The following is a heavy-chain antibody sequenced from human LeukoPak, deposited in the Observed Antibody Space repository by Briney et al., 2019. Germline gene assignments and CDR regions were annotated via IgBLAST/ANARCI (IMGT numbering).Heavy chain of an antibody. J-gene: IGHJ6*03. CDR1: GGTFRNYA. CDR3: AREAAGSSSYYYQYMDV. CDR2: SIPTFGTS. V-gene: IGHV1-69*05. D-gene: IGHD6-25*01. Sequence: ASVKVSCKASGGTFRNYAITWVRQAPGQGLEWMGRSIPTFGTSDYSQKLHGRVTITMDDSAATAYMELSRLRSDDTAVYYCAREAAGSSSYYYQYMDVWGQGTTITVSS.